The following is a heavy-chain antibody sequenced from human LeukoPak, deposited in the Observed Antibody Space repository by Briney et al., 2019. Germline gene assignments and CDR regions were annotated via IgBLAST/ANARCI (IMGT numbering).Heavy chain of an antibody. CDR1: GGSISSYY. CDR3: ARVRGARANYFDY. D-gene: IGHD2-15*01. Sequence: KPSETLSLTCTVSGGSISSYYWSWIRPPPGKGLEWIGYIYYSGSTNYNPSLKSRVTISVDTSKNQFSLKLSSVTAADTAVYYCARVRGARANYFDYWGQGTLVTVSS. CDR2: IYYSGST. V-gene: IGHV4-59*01. J-gene: IGHJ4*02.